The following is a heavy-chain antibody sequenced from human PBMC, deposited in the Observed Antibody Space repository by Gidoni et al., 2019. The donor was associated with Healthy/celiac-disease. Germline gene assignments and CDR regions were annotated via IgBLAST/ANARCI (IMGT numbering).Heavy chain of an antibody. CDR1: GGSFSGYY. J-gene: IGHJ4*02. Sequence: QVQLQQWGAGLLKHSETLSLTCAVYGGSFSGYYWSWIRQPPGKGLEWIGEINHSGSTNYNPSLKSRVTISVDTSKNQFSLKLSSVTAADTAVYYCARLGDSSGYYLGPLGYWGQGTLVTVSS. V-gene: IGHV4-34*01. CDR3: ARLGDSSGYYLGPLGY. D-gene: IGHD3-22*01. CDR2: INHSGST.